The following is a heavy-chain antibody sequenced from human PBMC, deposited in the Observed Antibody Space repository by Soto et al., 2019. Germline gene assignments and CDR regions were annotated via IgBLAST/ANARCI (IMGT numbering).Heavy chain of an antibody. V-gene: IGHV1-18*01. J-gene: IGHJ4*02. Sequence: ASVKVSCKASGYTFTSYGISWVRQAPGQGLEWMGWISAYNGNTNYAQKLQGRVTMTTDTSTSTAYMELRSLRSDDTAVYYCARAPLNYDILTGLGYWGQGTLVTVSS. D-gene: IGHD3-9*01. CDR2: ISAYNGNT. CDR3: ARAPLNYDILTGLGY. CDR1: GYTFTSYG.